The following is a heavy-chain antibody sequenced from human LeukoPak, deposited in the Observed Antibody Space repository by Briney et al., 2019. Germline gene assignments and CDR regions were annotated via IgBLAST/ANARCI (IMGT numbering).Heavy chain of an antibody. J-gene: IGHJ5*02. V-gene: IGHV3-30*02. Sequence: GGSLRLSCAASGFTFSSYSMHWVRQAPGKGLEWVAFIRYDGSNKYYADSVKGRFTISRDNSKNTLYLQMNSLRAEDTAVYYCAKDLYSSSWYGTYNWFDPWGQGTLVTVSS. CDR1: GFTFSSYS. CDR3: AKDLYSSSWYGTYNWFDP. CDR2: IRYDGSNK. D-gene: IGHD6-13*01.